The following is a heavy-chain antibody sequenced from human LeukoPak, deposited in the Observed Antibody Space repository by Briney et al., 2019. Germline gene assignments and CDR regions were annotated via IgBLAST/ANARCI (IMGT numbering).Heavy chain of an antibody. D-gene: IGHD3-10*01. V-gene: IGHV3-23*01. CDR3: AKGHYGSGSYYSFPYYFDY. CDR2: ISGSGGST. Sequence: GGSLRLSCAASGFTFSSYAMSRVRQAPGKGLEWVSAISGSGGSTYYADSVKGRFTISRDNSKNTLYLQMNSLRAEDTAVYYCAKGHYGSGSYYSFPYYFDYWGQGTLVTVSS. J-gene: IGHJ4*02. CDR1: GFTFSSYA.